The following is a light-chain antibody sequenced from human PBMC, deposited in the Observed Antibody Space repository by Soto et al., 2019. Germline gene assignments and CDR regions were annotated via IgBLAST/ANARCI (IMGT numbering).Light chain of an antibody. CDR1: QGISSW. CDR3: QQANSFPIT. V-gene: IGKV1-12*01. Sequence: DIQMTQSPSSVSASVGDRVTITCRASQGISSWLAWYQQKPGKAPKLLIYAASSLHTGVPSRFSGSGSWTDFTPTISSLQPEDCVTDYCQQANSFPITFGHGTRLEIK. CDR2: AAS. J-gene: IGKJ5*01.